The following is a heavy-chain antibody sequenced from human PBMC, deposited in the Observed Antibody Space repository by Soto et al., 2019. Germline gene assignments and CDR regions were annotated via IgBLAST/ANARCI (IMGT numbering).Heavy chain of an antibody. J-gene: IGHJ6*02. V-gene: IGHV1-69*13. Sequence: SVKVSCKASGGTFSSYAISWVRQAPGQGLEWMGGIIPIFGTANYAQKFQGRVTITADESTSTAYKELGSLRSEDTAVYYCARAVLDIVATIDYYGMDVWGQGTTVTVSS. CDR1: GGTFSSYA. CDR2: IIPIFGTA. D-gene: IGHD5-12*01. CDR3: ARAVLDIVATIDYYGMDV.